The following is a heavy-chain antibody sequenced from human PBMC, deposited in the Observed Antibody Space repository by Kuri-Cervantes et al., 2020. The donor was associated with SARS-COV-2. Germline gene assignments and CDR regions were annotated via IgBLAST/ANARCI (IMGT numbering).Heavy chain of an antibody. V-gene: IGHV3-7*01. D-gene: IGHD6-6*01. CDR3: AREALYGSSSSGGFDY. Sequence: GGSLRLSCAASGFTFSSYAMSWVRQAPGKGLEWVANIKQDGSEKYYVDSVKGRFTISRDNAKNSLYRQMNSLRAEDTAVYYCAREALYGSSSSGGFDYWGQGTLVTVSS. J-gene: IGHJ4*02. CDR1: GFTFSSYA. CDR2: IKQDGSEK.